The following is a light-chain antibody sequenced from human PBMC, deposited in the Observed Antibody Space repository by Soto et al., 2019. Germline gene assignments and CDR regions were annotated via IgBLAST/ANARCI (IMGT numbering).Light chain of an antibody. CDR2: AAS. Sequence: EIVLTQSPGTLSLSPGERATLSCRASQSVSSYYLAWYQQKPGQAPSLLIYAASSSATGIPDRFSGGGSGTDFTLTISRLEPEDFAVYYCQQRSNWPPITFGQGTRLEIK. J-gene: IGKJ5*01. V-gene: IGKV3D-20*02. CDR3: QQRSNWPPIT. CDR1: QSVSSYY.